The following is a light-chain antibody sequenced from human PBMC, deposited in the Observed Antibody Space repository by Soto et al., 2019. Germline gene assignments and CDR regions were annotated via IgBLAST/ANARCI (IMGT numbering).Light chain of an antibody. Sequence: QSVLTQSPSASASLGASVKLTCTLSSGHSSYAIAWHQQQPEKGPRYLMKLNSDGSHSKGDGITDRFSGSSSGAERYLTISSLQSEDEADYYCQTWGTGIPWVFGGGTKLTVL. J-gene: IGLJ3*02. V-gene: IGLV4-69*01. CDR3: QTWGTGIPWV. CDR1: SGHSSYA. CDR2: LNSDGSH.